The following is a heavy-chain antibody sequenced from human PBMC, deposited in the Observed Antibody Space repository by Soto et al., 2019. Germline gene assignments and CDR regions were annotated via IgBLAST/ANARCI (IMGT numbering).Heavy chain of an antibody. D-gene: IGHD3-16*01. CDR1: GFTFSSYA. CDR3: ARVGVWDSGPFDY. V-gene: IGHV3-30-3*01. J-gene: IGHJ4*02. Sequence: QVQLVESGGGVVQPGRSLRLSCAASGFTFSSYAMHWVRQAPGKGLEWVAVISYDGSNKYYADSVKGRFTISRDNSKNTLYLQMNSLRAEDTAVYYCARVGVWDSGPFDYWGQGTLVTVSS. CDR2: ISYDGSNK.